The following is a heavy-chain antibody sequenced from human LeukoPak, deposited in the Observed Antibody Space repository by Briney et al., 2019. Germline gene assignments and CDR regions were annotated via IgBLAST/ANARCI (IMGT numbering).Heavy chain of an antibody. Sequence: GGSLRLSCTASGFTFGDYAMSWFRQAPGKGLEWVSAISGSGGTTYYADSVKGRFTISRDNSKNTLYLQMNSLRAEDTAVYYCAKSHNYYDSSGYYYGDYWGQGTLVTVSS. CDR3: AKSHNYYDSSGYYYGDY. D-gene: IGHD3-22*01. V-gene: IGHV3-23*01. CDR2: ISGSGGTT. J-gene: IGHJ4*02. CDR1: GFTFGDYA.